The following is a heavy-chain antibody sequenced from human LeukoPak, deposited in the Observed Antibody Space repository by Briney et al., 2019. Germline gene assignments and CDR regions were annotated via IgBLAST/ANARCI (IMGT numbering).Heavy chain of an antibody. CDR2: ISAYNGNT. Sequence: VASVKVSCKASGYTFTSYGISWVRQAPGQGLEWMGWISAYNGNTNYAQKLQGRVTMTTDTSTSTAYMELGSLRSDDTAVYYCARGRSGLAAAGTYDYWGQGTLITVSS. J-gene: IGHJ4*02. CDR1: GYTFTSYG. D-gene: IGHD6-13*01. CDR3: ARGRSGLAAAGTYDY. V-gene: IGHV1-18*01.